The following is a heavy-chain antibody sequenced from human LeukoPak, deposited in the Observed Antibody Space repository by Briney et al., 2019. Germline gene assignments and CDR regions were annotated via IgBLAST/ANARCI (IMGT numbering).Heavy chain of an antibody. J-gene: IGHJ6*02. Sequence: GGSLRLSCAASGFTFSSYWMNWARQAPGKGLEWVASVNHNGNVNYYVDSVKGRFTISRDNAKNSLYLQMSNLRAEDTAVYFCARGGGLDVWGQGVTVTVSS. D-gene: IGHD3-16*01. CDR2: VNHNGNVN. CDR1: GFTFSSYW. CDR3: ARGGGLDV. V-gene: IGHV3-7*03.